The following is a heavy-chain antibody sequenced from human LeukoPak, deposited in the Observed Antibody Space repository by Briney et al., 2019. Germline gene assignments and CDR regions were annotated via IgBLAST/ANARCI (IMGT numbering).Heavy chain of an antibody. V-gene: IGHV1-18*01. J-gene: IGHJ4*02. Sequence: ASVKVSCKASGGTFSSYAISWVRQAPGQGLEWMGWISAYNGNTNYAQKLQGRVTMTTDTSTSTAYMELRSLRSDDTAVYYCARRKGGVGANDYWGQGTLVTVSS. D-gene: IGHD1-26*01. CDR3: ARRKGGVGANDY. CDR2: ISAYNGNT. CDR1: GGTFSSYA.